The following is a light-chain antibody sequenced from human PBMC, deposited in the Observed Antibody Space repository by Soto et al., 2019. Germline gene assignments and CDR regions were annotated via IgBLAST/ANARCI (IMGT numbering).Light chain of an antibody. Sequence: QYVLTQSSSVSASLGSSVKLTCTLSSGHSSNIIASHQQQPGKAPRYLMKVEGSGTFNKGSGVPDRFSGYRSGADRYLTISDLQFEDEADYYCETWDSNTWVFGGGTKLTVL. CDR1: SGHSSNI. V-gene: IGLV4-60*02. CDR3: ETWDSNTWV. J-gene: IGLJ3*02. CDR2: VEGSGTF.